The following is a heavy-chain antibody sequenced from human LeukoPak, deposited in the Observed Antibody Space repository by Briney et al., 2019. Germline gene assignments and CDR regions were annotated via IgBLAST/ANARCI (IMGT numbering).Heavy chain of an antibody. CDR2: ISSSSSTI. Sequence: GGSLRLSCAASGFTFSSYSMKWVRQAPGKGLEWVSYISSSSSTIYYADSVKGRFTISRDNAKNSLYLQMNSLRAEDTAVYYCARELELDYWGQGTLVTVSS. CDR1: GFTFSSYS. D-gene: IGHD1-7*01. J-gene: IGHJ4*02. CDR3: ARELELDY. V-gene: IGHV3-48*01.